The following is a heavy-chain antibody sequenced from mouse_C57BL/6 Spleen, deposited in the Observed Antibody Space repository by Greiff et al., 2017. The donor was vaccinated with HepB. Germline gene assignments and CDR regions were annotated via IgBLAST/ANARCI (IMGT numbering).Heavy chain of an antibody. CDR3: TPNPYYYGSSYEYFDY. D-gene: IGHD1-1*01. CDR1: GFNIKDYY. J-gene: IGHJ2*01. Sequence: VQLKESGAELVRPGASVKLSCTASGFNIKDYYMHWVKQRPEQGLEWLGRIDPEDGDNEYAPKFQGKATMTADTSSNSAYLQLISLTSEDTAVYYCTPNPYYYGSSYEYFDYWGQGTTLTVSS. V-gene: IGHV14-1*01. CDR2: IDPEDGDN.